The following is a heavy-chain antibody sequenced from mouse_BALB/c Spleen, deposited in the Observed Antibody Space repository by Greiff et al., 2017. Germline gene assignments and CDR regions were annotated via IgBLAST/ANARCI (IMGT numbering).Heavy chain of an antibody. J-gene: IGHJ1*01. Sequence: EVHLVESGGGLVQPGGSRKLSCAASGFTFSSFGMHWVRQAPEKGLEWVAYISSGSSTIYYADTVKGRFTISRDNPKNTLFLQMTSLRSEDTAMYYCARDYGSSYDYWYFDVWGAGTTVTVSS. V-gene: IGHV5-17*02. CDR3: ARDYGSSYDYWYFDV. CDR2: ISSGSSTI. CDR1: GFTFSSFG. D-gene: IGHD1-1*01.